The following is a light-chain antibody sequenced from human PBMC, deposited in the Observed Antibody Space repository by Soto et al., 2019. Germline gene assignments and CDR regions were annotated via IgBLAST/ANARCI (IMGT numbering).Light chain of an antibody. Sequence: QSVLTQPAYVSGSPGPLSTISCTGTTSDVGDYNFVSWYQQHPGKAPKLMIYDVSSRPSGVSHRFSGSKSGNTASLTISGIQAEDEADYYCSSYASSNTLLFGGGTKLTVL. CDR2: DVS. CDR3: SSYASSNTLL. CDR1: TSDVGDYNF. V-gene: IGLV2-14*01. J-gene: IGLJ2*01.